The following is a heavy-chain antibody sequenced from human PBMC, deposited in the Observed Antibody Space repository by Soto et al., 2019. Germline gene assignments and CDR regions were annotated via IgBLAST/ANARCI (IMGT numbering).Heavy chain of an antibody. CDR2: IKSKTDGGTT. D-gene: IGHD6-19*01. CDR1: GFTFSNAW. Sequence: NPGGSLRLSCAASGFTFSNAWMSWVRQAPGKGLEWVGRIKSKTDGGTTDYAAPVKGRFTISRDDSKNTLYLQMNSLKTEDTAVYYCTTDPALEFSGWYLGYFDYWGQGTLVTVSS. J-gene: IGHJ4*02. CDR3: TTDPALEFSGWYLGYFDY. V-gene: IGHV3-15*01.